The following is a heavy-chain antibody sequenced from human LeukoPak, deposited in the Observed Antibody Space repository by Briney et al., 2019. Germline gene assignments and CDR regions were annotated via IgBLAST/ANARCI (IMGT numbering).Heavy chain of an antibody. D-gene: IGHD3-22*01. CDR2: IYTSGST. CDR3: ASPYDSSGFDAFDI. V-gene: IGHV4-4*07. J-gene: IGHJ3*02. CDR1: GGSISSYY. Sequence: SETLSLTCTVSGGSISSYYWSWIRQPAGEGLEWIGRIYTSGSTNYNPSLKSRVTMSVDTSKNQFSLKLSSVTAADTAVYYCASPYDSSGFDAFDIWGQGTMVTVSS.